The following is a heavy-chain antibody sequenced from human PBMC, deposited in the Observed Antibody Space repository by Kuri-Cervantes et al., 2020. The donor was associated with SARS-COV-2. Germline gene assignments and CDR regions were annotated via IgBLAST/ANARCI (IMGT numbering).Heavy chain of an antibody. Sequence: GESLKISCAASGFTFSSYWMSWVRQAPGKGLEWVSSISSSSSYIYYADSVKGRFTISRDNAKNSLYLQMSSLRAEDTAVYHCARGSRYSSSWRAFDIWGQGTMVAVSS. V-gene: IGHV3-21*01. CDR1: GFTFSSYW. D-gene: IGHD6-13*01. CDR2: ISSSSSYI. J-gene: IGHJ3*02. CDR3: ARGSRYSSSWRAFDI.